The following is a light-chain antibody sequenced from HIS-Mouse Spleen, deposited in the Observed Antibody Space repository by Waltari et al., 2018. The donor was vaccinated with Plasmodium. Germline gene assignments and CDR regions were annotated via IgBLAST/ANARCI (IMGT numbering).Light chain of an antibody. J-gene: IGLJ2*01. Sequence: QSVLTQPPSVSAAPGQKVTISSSGRSSNIANNYVSWYQQLPGTAPKLLIYDNNKRPSGIPDRFSGSKSGTSATLGITGLQTGDEADYYCGTWDSSLSAGVVFGGGTKLTVL. CDR2: DNN. CDR1: SSNIANNY. V-gene: IGLV1-51*01. CDR3: GTWDSSLSAGVV.